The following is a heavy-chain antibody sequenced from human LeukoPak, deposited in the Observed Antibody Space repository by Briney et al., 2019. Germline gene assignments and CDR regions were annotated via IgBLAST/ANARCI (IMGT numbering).Heavy chain of an antibody. CDR3: ARGWPHGNDY. Sequence: GGSLRLSCAASGFTFSSYWMNWVRQAPGKGLVWVSRIASDGSSTTYADSVKGRFSISRDNAKNTLYLQMNSLRVEDTAVYYCARGWPHGNDYWGQGTLVTVSS. D-gene: IGHD4-23*01. V-gene: IGHV3-74*01. CDR1: GFTFSSYW. J-gene: IGHJ4*02. CDR2: IASDGSST.